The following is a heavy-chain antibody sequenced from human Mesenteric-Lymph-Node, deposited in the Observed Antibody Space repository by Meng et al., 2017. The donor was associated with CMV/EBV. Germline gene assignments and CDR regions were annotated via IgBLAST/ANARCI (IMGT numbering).Heavy chain of an antibody. CDR1: GFSVSNNY. CDR3: ARDGGFCSSDSCRARGSYYYFYGMDV. CDR2: IGGSTI. Sequence: GESLKISCAASGFSVSNNYMTWVRQAPGKGLEWVSSIGGSTIYHADSVKGRFTISGDNSRNTVYLQMSSLRAEDTAVYYCARDGGFCSSDSCRARGSYYYFYGMDVWGQGTTVTVSS. D-gene: IGHD2-2*01. J-gene: IGHJ6*02. V-gene: IGHV3-66*02.